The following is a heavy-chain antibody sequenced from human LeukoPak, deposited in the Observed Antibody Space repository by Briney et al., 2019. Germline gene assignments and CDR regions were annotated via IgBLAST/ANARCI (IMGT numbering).Heavy chain of an antibody. D-gene: IGHD6-6*01. CDR2: MYTSGST. CDR3: ARGEKGSSSGSINY. Sequence: SETLPLTCTVSGGSINSGTYYWSWIRQPAGKGLEWIGRMYTSGSTNYNPSLESRVTISVDTSKNQFSLKLSSVTAADTAVYYCARGEKGSSSGSINYWGQGTLVTVSS. CDR1: GGSINSGTYY. V-gene: IGHV4-61*02. J-gene: IGHJ4*02.